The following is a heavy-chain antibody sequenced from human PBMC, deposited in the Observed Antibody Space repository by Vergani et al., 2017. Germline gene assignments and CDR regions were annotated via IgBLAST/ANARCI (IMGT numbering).Heavy chain of an antibody. D-gene: IGHD6-19*01. J-gene: IGHJ4*02. CDR3: ARDGLQWLVRTDHLDY. CDR1: GFTFDDYC. Sequence: EVQLVESGGGVVRPGGSLRLFCAASGFTFDDYCMSWVRQAPGKGLEWVAGINSNGGSTGYADSVKGRFTISRDNAKNSLYLQMNSLRAEDTALYYCARDGLQWLVRTDHLDYWGQGTLVTVSS. CDR2: INSNGGST. V-gene: IGHV3-20*04.